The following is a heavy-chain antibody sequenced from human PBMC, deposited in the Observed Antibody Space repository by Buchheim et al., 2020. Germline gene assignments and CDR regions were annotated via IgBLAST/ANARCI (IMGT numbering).Heavy chain of an antibody. CDR1: GGSISSSSYY. J-gene: IGHJ6*02. CDR2: IYYSGST. CDR3: ARDRKGLRWNYYYYGMDV. V-gene: IGHV4-39*07. Sequence: QLQLQESGPGLVKPSETLSLTCTVSGGSISSSSYYWGWIRQPPGKGLEWIGSIYYSGSTYYNPSLKSRVTISVDTSKNQFPLKLSSVTAADTAVYYCARDRKGLRWNYYYYGMDVWGQGTT. D-gene: IGHD3-16*01.